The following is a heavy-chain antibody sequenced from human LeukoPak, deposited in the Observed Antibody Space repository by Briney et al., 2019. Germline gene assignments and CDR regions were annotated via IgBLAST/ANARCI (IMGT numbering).Heavy chain of an antibody. CDR2: IYTTGST. J-gene: IGHJ4*02. V-gene: IGHV4-4*07. CDR3: ARLRWVAAAGPFDY. CDR1: NDSISSYY. Sequence: SETLSLTCTVSNDSISSYYWSWIRQPAGKGLEWIGRIYTTGSTNYNPSLKSRVTMSVDTSKNQFSLKLSSVTAADTAVYYCARLRWVAAAGPFDYWGQGTLVAVSS. D-gene: IGHD6-13*01.